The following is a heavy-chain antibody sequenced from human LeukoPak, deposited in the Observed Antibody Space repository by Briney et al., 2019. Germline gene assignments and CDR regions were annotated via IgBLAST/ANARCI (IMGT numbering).Heavy chain of an antibody. CDR1: GFTLSSYA. D-gene: IGHD3-22*01. J-gene: IGHJ4*02. V-gene: IGHV3-23*01. CDR3: AREPYYYDSSGLNDY. CDR2: ISVSGNT. Sequence: GGSLRLSCAASGFTLSSYAMSWVRQGPGKGLEWVSAISVSGNTYHADSVKGRFTISRDSYKNTLYLQMNSLRAEDAAVYYCAREPYYYDSSGLNDYWGQGTLVTVSS.